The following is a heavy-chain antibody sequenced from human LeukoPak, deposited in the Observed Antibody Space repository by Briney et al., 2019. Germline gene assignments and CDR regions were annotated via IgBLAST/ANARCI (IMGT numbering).Heavy chain of an antibody. V-gene: IGHV3-48*01. Sequence: GGSLRLSCAASGFTFSSYSMNWVRQAPGKGLEWVSYISSSSSTIYYADSVKGRFTISRDNAKNSLYLQMNSLRAEDTAVYYCARGVVPAAGYWGQGTLVTVSS. CDR3: ARGVVPAAGY. J-gene: IGHJ4*02. CDR1: GFTFSSYS. D-gene: IGHD2-2*01. CDR2: ISSSSSTI.